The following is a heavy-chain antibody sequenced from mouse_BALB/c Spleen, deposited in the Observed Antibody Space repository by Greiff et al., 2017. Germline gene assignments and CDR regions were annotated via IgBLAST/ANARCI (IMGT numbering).Heavy chain of an antibody. Sequence: QVQLQQPGAELVKPGASVKLSCKASGYTFTSYWMHWVKQRPGQGLEWIGEINPSNGRTNYNEKFKSMATLTVDKTSSTAYMQLSSLTSEDSAVYYCAKLGRKYFDYWGQGTTLTVSS. CDR1: GYTFTSYW. V-gene: IGHV1S81*02. J-gene: IGHJ2*01. D-gene: IGHD4-1*01. CDR3: AKLGRKYFDY. CDR2: INPSNGRT.